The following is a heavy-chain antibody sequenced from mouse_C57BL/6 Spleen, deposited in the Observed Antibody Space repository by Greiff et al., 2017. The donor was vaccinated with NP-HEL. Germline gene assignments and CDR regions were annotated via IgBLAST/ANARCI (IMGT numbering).Heavy chain of an antibody. Sequence: DVMLVESGGGLVKPGGSLKLSCAASGFTFSDYGMHWVRQAPEKGLEWVAYISSGSSTIYYADTVKGRFTISRDNAKNTLFLQMTSLRSEDTAMYYCARRYYGSSYSFDYWGQGTTLTVSS. J-gene: IGHJ2*01. CDR3: ARRYYGSSYSFDY. D-gene: IGHD1-1*01. V-gene: IGHV5-17*01. CDR1: GFTFSDYG. CDR2: ISSGSSTI.